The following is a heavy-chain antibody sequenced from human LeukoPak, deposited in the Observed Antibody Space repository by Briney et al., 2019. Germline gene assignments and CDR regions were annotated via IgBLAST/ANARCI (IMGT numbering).Heavy chain of an antibody. J-gene: IGHJ5*02. CDR2: INHSGST. CDR1: GGSFSGYY. Sequence: SETLSLTCAVYGGSFSGYYWSWIRQPPGKGLEWIGEINHSGSTNYNPSLKSRVTISVDTSKNQFSLKLSSVTAADTAVYYCARVSWYCSSTSCPGRRFDPWGQGTLVTVSS. V-gene: IGHV4-34*01. CDR3: ARVSWYCSSTSCPGRRFDP. D-gene: IGHD2-2*01.